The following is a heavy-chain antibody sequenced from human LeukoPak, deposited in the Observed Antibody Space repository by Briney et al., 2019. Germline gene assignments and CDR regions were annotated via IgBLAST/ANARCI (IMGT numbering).Heavy chain of an antibody. CDR1: GFTFSSYG. Sequence: SGGSLRLSCAASGFTFSSYGMSWVRQAPGKGLEWVSAISGSGGSTYYADSVKGRFIISRDNSKNTLFLQMNSLRVGDTAVYYCAKDWSGNYDWSDPWGQGTLVTVSS. J-gene: IGHJ5*02. V-gene: IGHV3-23*01. CDR3: AKDWSGNYDWSDP. D-gene: IGHD3-3*01. CDR2: ISGSGGST.